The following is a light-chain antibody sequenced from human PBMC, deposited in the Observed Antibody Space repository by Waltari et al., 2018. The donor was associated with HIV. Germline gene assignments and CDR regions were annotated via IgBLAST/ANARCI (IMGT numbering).Light chain of an antibody. CDR1: RTILSSSDNRNY. J-gene: IGKJ4*01. Sequence: DIVMTPSPASLPVSLGERATLNCTSSRTILSSSDNRNYLAWYQQKPRQPPKLLISWASTRESGVPDRFSGSGSGTDFTLTITRLQAEDVAVYHCQQYFRIPPTFGGGTKVEIK. CDR3: QQYFRIPPT. CDR2: WAS. V-gene: IGKV4-1*01.